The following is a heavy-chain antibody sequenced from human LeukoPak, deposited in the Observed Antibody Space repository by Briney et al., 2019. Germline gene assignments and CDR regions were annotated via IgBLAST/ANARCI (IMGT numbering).Heavy chain of an antibody. CDR3: AKDQGRYYDDAFDI. CDR1: GFTFTSYS. J-gene: IGHJ3*02. Sequence: GGSLRLSCAASGFTFTSYSMNWVRQAPGKGLEWVSTISGGGGSTYYADSVKGRFTISRDNSKNTLYLQVNSLRAEDTAVYYCAKDQGRYYDDAFDIWGQGTMVTVSS. V-gene: IGHV3-23*01. D-gene: IGHD3-22*01. CDR2: ISGGGGST.